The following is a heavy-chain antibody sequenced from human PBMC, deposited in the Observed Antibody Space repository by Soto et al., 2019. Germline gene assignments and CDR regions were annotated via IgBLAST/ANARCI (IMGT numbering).Heavy chain of an antibody. D-gene: IGHD6-19*01. J-gene: IGHJ4*02. CDR3: ARRPHLADNVELDY. CDR1: GYTFTNYD. V-gene: IGHV1-18*01. CDR2: ISAYSGHT. Sequence: QVQLVQSGAEVKKPGASVTVSCKASGYTFTNYDINWVRQAPGQGLEWMGWISAYSGHTNYAQKLQDRVTMTTDTSTSTAYMELRSLRSDDTAVHYCARRPHLADNVELDYWGQGTLVTVSS.